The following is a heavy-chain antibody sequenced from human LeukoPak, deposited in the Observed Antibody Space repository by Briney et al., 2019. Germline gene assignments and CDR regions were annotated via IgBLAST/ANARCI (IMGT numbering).Heavy chain of an antibody. CDR2: MYYTGNT. D-gene: IGHD3-22*01. CDR1: GGSISSSSYY. CDR3: ASLNYYDSNS. V-gene: IGHV4-39*01. J-gene: IGHJ5*02. Sequence: SETLSLTCTVSGGSISSSSYYWGWIRQPPGQGLEWIGSMYYTGNTYYNPSLQSRVTISADTSKKQFSLKLSSVTAADTAVYYCASLNYYDSNSWGQGTLVTVSS.